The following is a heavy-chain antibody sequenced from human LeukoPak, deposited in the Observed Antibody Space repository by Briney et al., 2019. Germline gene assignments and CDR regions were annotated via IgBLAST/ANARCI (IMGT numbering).Heavy chain of an antibody. D-gene: IGHD1-1*01. CDR2: IYYSGST. Sequence: SETLSLTCTVSGGSVSSGGFYWTWIRQPPGKGLEWIGYIYYSGSTNYIPSLRSRLTISVDTSKNQFSLKLSSVTAADTAVYYCARAGATNFDYWGQGTLVTVSS. J-gene: IGHJ4*02. CDR3: ARAGATNFDY. CDR1: GGSVSSGGFY. V-gene: IGHV4-61*08.